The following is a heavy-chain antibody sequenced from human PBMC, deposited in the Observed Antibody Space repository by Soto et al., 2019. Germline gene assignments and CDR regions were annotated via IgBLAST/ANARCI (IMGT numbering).Heavy chain of an antibody. D-gene: IGHD5-18*01. J-gene: IGHJ4*02. V-gene: IGHV3-21*01. CDR3: ARDQPGYSYGYGLGY. CDR2: ISSSSSYI. CDR1: GFTFSSYS. Sequence: PGGSLRLSCAASGFTFSSYSMNWVRQAQGKGLEWVSSISSSSSYIYYADSVKGRFTISRDNAKNSLYLQMNSLRAEDTAVYYCARDQPGYSYGYGLGYWGQGTLVTVSS.